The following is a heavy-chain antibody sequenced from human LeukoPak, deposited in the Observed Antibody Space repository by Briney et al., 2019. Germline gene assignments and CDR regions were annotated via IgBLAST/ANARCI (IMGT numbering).Heavy chain of an antibody. V-gene: IGHV3-23*01. CDR3: AKRSSSGYYSYYFDY. CDR2: ISGSGGST. Sequence: GGSLRLSCAASGFIVSSNYMNWVRQAPGKGLEWVSAISGSGGSTYYADSVKGRFTISRDNSKNTLYLQMNSLRAEDTAVYYCAKRSSSGYYSYYFDYWGQGTLVTVSS. D-gene: IGHD3-22*01. CDR1: GFIVSSNY. J-gene: IGHJ4*02.